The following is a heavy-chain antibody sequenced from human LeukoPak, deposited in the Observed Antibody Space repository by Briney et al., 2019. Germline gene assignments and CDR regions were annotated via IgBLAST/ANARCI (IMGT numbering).Heavy chain of an antibody. CDR1: GGSISSYY. Sequence: AETLSLTCTVSGGSISSYYWSWIRQPAGKGLEGIGRIYTSGSTNYNPSLKSRVTMSVDTSKNQFSLKLSSVTAADTAVYYCARQGLVLEWLDPWGQGTLVTVSS. J-gene: IGHJ5*02. D-gene: IGHD3-3*01. CDR3: ARQGLVLEWLDP. V-gene: IGHV4-4*07. CDR2: IYTSGST.